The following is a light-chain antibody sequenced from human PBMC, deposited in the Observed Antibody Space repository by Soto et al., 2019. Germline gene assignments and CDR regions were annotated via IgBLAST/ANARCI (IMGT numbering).Light chain of an antibody. J-gene: IGKJ4*01. V-gene: IGKV3-11*01. CDR1: QSIGDY. CDR3: QQRFNWPPLT. Sequence: EIVLTQSPGTLSLSPGERATLSCRASQSIGDYLAWYQQKPGQAPRLLIYDASNRAAGIPARFSGSGSGTDFTLTISRLEPEDFAVYYCQQRFNWPPLTFGGGTKVDIK. CDR2: DAS.